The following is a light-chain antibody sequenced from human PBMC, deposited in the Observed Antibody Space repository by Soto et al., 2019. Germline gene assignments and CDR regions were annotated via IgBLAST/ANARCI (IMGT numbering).Light chain of an antibody. J-gene: IGKJ5*01. Sequence: EIVLTQSPGTLSLSPGVRATLSCRASQSVSSSYLAWYQQKAGQAPRLLIYGGSSRATGNPDRFSGSGSGTDFTLTISRLEPEDFAVYYCQQYGYSVITFGQGTRLEIK. V-gene: IGKV3-20*01. CDR2: GGS. CDR3: QQYGYSVIT. CDR1: QSVSSSY.